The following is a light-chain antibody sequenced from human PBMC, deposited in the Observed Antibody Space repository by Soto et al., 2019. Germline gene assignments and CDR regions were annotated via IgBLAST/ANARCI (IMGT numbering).Light chain of an antibody. CDR2: FAS. CDR3: LQSLAIPLT. Sequence: DIVMTQSPLSLAVTPGEPASISCRSSQSLLWSNGYNYMDWYVQKPGQSPQLLLCFASNRASGVPDRFSGSESGTDFTLTISSVEPEDVGVYYCLQSLAIPLTFGPGTKVDIK. J-gene: IGKJ3*01. CDR1: QSLLWSNGYNY. V-gene: IGKV2-28*01.